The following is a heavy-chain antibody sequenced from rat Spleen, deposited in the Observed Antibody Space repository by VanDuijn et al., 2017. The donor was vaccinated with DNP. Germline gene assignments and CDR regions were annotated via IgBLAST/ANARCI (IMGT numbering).Heavy chain of an antibody. Sequence: EVQLVESGGDSVQPGRSLKLSCAASGFIFSDYYMAWVRQAPTKGLEWVAYIRYDGGSTYYGDSVKGRFTISRDNAKTTLYLQMNSLRSEDTATYYCARYSSPYYAMDAWGQGTSVTVSS. CDR1: GFIFSDYY. J-gene: IGHJ4*01. V-gene: IGHV5-22*01. D-gene: IGHD1-2*01. CDR2: IRYDGGST. CDR3: ARYSSPYYAMDA.